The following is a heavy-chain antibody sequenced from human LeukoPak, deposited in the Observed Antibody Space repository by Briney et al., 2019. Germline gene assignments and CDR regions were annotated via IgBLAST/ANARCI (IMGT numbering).Heavy chain of an antibody. V-gene: IGHV3-23*01. CDR2: ISSSGGST. D-gene: IGHD2-2*01. Sequence: GGSLRLSCAASGFTFSSYAMNWVRQAPGKGLEWVSAISSSGGSTYYADSVKGRFTISRDNSKNTLYLQMNSLRAEDTAVYYCAKDLATRYCSSTSCYAGFDYWGQGTLVTVSS. J-gene: IGHJ4*02. CDR1: GFTFSSYA. CDR3: AKDLATRYCSSTSCYAGFDY.